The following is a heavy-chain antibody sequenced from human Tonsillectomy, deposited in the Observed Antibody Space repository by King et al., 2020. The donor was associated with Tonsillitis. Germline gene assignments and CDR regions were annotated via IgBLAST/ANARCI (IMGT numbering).Heavy chain of an antibody. CDR2: IYYSGST. CDR3: ARGLLNPPFDY. J-gene: IGHJ4*02. D-gene: IGHD2-21*01. V-gene: IGHV4-59*01. CDR1: GGSIRSYY. Sequence: VQLQESGPGLVKPSETLSLTCTVSGGSIRSYYWNWIRQPPGKGLEWIGYIYYSGSTNYNPALKSRVTISVDTSKNQFSLKLSSVTAADTAVYYCARGLLNPPFDYWGPGTLVTVSS.